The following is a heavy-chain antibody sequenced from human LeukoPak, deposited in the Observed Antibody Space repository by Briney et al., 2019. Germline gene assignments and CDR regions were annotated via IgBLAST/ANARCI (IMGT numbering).Heavy chain of an antibody. CDR1: GYTFTSYA. CDR3: ATRALRFLEWSEFDY. J-gene: IGHJ4*02. CDR2: FDPDEGEN. D-gene: IGHD3-3*01. Sequence: ASVKVSCKASGYTFTSYAMNWVRQAPGKGLEWMGGFDPDEGENIDAQKFQGRVTLTVDTSTETVYMELSSLTSDDTAVYYCATRALRFLEWSEFDYWGQGTLVTVSS. V-gene: IGHV1-24*01.